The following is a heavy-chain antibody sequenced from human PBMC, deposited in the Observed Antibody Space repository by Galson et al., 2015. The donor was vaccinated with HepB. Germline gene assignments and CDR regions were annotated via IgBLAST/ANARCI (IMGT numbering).Heavy chain of an antibody. J-gene: IGHJ5*02. V-gene: IGHV4-31*03. Sequence: TLSLTCTVSGGSISSGGYYWSWIRQHPGMGLEWIGYIYYSGSTYYNPSLKSRVTISVDTSKNQFSLKLSSVTAADTAVYYCARFQYDFWSVRFDPWGQGTLVTVSS. CDR3: ARFQYDFWSVRFDP. CDR2: IYYSGST. CDR1: GGSISSGGYY. D-gene: IGHD3-3*01.